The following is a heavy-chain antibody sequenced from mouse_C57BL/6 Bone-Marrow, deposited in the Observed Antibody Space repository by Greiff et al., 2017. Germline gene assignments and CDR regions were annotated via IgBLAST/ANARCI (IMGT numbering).Heavy chain of an antibody. V-gene: IGHV2-5*01. CDR2: IWRGGST. CDR1: GFSLTSYG. CDR3: ASRSYAMDY. Sequence: VHLVESGPGLVQPSQSLSITCTVSGFSLTSYGVHWVRQSPGKGLEWLGVIWRGGSTDYNAAFMSRLSITKDNSKSQVFCKMNSQQADDTAIYYCASRSYAMDYWGQGTSVTVSS. J-gene: IGHJ4*01.